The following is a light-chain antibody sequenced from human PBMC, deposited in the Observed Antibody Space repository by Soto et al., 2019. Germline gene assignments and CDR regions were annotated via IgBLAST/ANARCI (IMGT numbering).Light chain of an antibody. CDR1: QSALYSSNNKNY. Sequence: DIVLTQSPDSLAVSLGERATINCKSSQSALYSSNNKNYLAWYQQKPGQPPKVLIYWASTRESGVPDRLSGNVSGTDFTLNISSLRAEDMAVYYCQQYCNTPWTFGQGTKVEIK. V-gene: IGKV4-1*01. CDR3: QQYCNTPWT. CDR2: WAS. J-gene: IGKJ1*01.